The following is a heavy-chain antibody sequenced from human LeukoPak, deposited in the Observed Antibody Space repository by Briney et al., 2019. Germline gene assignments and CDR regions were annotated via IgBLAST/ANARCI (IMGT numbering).Heavy chain of an antibody. CDR3: ARDDGYSYRKGVDRFDY. CDR2: ISAYDGNT. CDR1: GYTFMSYG. J-gene: IGHJ4*02. Sequence: ASVKVSCKASGYTFMSYGISWVRQAPGQGLEWMGWISAYDGNTNYVQKLQGRVTMTIDTSTSSAYMDLRSLGSDDTAVYYCARDDGYSYRKGVDRFDYWGQGTLVTVSS. V-gene: IGHV1-18*01. D-gene: IGHD5-18*01.